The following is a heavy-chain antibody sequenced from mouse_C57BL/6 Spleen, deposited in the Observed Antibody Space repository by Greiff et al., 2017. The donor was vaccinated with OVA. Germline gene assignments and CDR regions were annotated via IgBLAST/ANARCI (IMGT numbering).Heavy chain of an antibody. CDR3: TRDAHYYGSSPPFAY. J-gene: IGHJ3*01. CDR1: GYTFTDYE. D-gene: IGHD1-1*01. CDR2: IDPETGGT. Sequence: VKLVESGAELVRPGASVTLSCKASGYTFTDYEMHWVKQTPVHGLEWIGAIDPETGGTAYNQKFKGKAILTADKSSSTAYMELRSLTSEDSAVYYCTRDAHYYGSSPPFAYWGQGTLVTVSA. V-gene: IGHV1-15*01.